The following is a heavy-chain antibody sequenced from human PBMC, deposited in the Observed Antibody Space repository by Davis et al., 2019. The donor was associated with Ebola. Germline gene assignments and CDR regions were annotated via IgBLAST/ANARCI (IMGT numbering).Heavy chain of an antibody. V-gene: IGHV1-46*01. CDR1: GYTFTNYY. CDR3: ARLSTYYYDSSGYRILTEDYYFDY. J-gene: IGHJ4*02. CDR2: INPSGGST. Sequence: ASVKVSCKASGYTFTNYYMHWVRQAPGQGLEWMGIINPSGGSTSYAQKFQGRVTMTRDTSTSTVYMELSSLRSEDTAVYYCARLSTYYYDSSGYRILTEDYYFDYWGQGTLVTVSS. D-gene: IGHD3-22*01.